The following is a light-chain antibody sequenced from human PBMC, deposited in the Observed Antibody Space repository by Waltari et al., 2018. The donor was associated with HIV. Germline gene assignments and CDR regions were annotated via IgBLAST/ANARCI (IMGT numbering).Light chain of an antibody. V-gene: IGLV2-8*01. CDR2: EVT. J-gene: IGLJ3*02. Sequence: QSALTQPPSASGSLGQPVPISCTGSSSDIGAYDPVPWFQQHPRSAPKLLLYEVTRRPSTVSDRFSGSRSGSTAFLTVAGLQPDDEATYFCSSYGDSLRVLFGGGTNVTVL. CDR1: SSDIGAYDP. CDR3: SSYGDSLRVL.